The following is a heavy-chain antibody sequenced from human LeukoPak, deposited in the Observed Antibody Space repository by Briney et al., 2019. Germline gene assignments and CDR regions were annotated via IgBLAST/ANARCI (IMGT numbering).Heavy chain of an antibody. CDR3: AKDREKATIRSYGYFDY. CDR1: GFTFSSYA. CDR2: ISGSGGST. V-gene: IGHV3-23*01. Sequence: GSLRLSCAASGFTFSSYAMSWVRQAPGKGLEWVSAISGSGGSTYYADSVKGRFTISRDNSKNTLYLQMNSLRAEDTAVYYCAKDREKATIRSYGYFDYWGQGTLVTVSS. D-gene: IGHD5-12*01. J-gene: IGHJ4*02.